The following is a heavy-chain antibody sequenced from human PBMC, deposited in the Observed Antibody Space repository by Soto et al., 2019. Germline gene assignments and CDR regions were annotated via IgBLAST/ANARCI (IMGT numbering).Heavy chain of an antibody. Sequence: QVQLQESGPGLVKPSETLSLTCTVSGGSISPYYWSWIRQPPGTGLEWIGYVYYSGNTNYNPSLESRFTISVDTSRNRFSLNLTSATAADTAVYYCARKGAAASYAHYYMDIWGRGTAVTVSS. V-gene: IGHV4-59*01. CDR3: ARKGAAASYAHYYMDI. CDR2: VYYSGNT. J-gene: IGHJ6*03. CDR1: GGSISPYY. D-gene: IGHD6-13*01.